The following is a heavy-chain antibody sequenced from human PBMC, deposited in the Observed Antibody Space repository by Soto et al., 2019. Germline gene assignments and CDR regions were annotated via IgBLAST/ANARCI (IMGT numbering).Heavy chain of an antibody. V-gene: IGHV3-30*03. J-gene: IGHJ6*01. CDR3: GGGSGEYGAGYCNSFYYLDGEV. CDR1: GLTFGSYG. Sequence: GGSLRLSCAASGLTFGSYGIHWVRQAPCKGLESLAGISYDGSKKYYGESVKRRFTISSDNSKNTLYLQMNSLRVEDTAVYYCGGGSGEYGAGYCNSFYYLDGEVSGQVTTVTMCS. CDR2: ISYDGSKK. D-gene: IGHD2-21*01.